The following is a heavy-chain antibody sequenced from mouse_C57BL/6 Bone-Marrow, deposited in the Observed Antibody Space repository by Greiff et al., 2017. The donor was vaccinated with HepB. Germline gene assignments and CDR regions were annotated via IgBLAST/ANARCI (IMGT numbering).Heavy chain of an antibody. D-gene: IGHD2-4*01. CDR3: ATRGPIPYDYDDGFAY. CDR1: GYTFTSYW. V-gene: IGHV1-72*01. J-gene: IGHJ3*01. Sequence: QVQLQQPGAELVKPGASVKLSCKASGYTFTSYWMHWVKQRPGRGLEWIGRIDPNSGGTKYNEKFKSKATLTVDKPSSTAYMQRSSLTSEDSAVYYCATRGPIPYDYDDGFAYWGQGTLVTVSA. CDR2: IDPNSGGT.